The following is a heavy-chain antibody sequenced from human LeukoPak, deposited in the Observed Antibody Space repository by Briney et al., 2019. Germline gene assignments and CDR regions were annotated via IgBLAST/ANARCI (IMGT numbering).Heavy chain of an antibody. Sequence: SETLSLTCTVSGGSISTSNYYWGWIRQPPGKGLEWIGNIFYSGSTYYNPSLKSRVTISVDTSKNQFSLKLSSVTAADTAVYYCARADSSGYSPRGAFDIWGQGTMVTVSS. J-gene: IGHJ3*02. CDR2: IFYSGST. CDR1: GGSISTSNYY. V-gene: IGHV4-39*07. CDR3: ARADSSGYSPRGAFDI. D-gene: IGHD3-22*01.